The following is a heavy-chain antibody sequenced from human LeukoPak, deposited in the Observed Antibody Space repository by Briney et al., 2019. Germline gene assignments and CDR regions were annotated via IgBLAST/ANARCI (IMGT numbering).Heavy chain of an antibody. D-gene: IGHD6-6*01. CDR2: ISGSGGST. CDR3: ASGGEYSSSSGYGHDY. CDR1: GFTFSSYA. V-gene: IGHV3-23*01. Sequence: GGSLRLSCAASGFTFSSYAMSWVRQAPGKGLEWASAISGSGGSTYYADSVKGRFTISRDNSKNTLYLQMNSLRAEDTAVYYCASGGEYSSSSGYGHDYWGRGTLVTVSS. J-gene: IGHJ4*02.